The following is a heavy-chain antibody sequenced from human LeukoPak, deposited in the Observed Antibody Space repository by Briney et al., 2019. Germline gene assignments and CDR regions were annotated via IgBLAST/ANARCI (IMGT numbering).Heavy chain of an antibody. V-gene: IGHV5-51*01. CDR1: GYSFTSYW. CDR2: IYPGESDT. J-gene: IGHJ3*02. D-gene: IGHD3-22*01. Sequence: GEALKISCKGSGYSFTSYWIGWVRQMPGKGLEWMGIIYPGESDTRYSPSFQGQVTISADKSISTAYLQWSSLKASDTAMYYCARKGYYYDSSGYYHSAFDIWGQGTMVTVSS. CDR3: ARKGYYYDSSGYYHSAFDI.